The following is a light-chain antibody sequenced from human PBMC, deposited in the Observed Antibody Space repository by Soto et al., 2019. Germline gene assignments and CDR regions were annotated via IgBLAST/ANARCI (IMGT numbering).Light chain of an antibody. V-gene: IGKV1-5*03. CDR1: QSISNW. Sequence: DIQMTQSPSTLSASVGDRVTITCRASQSISNWLAWYQQKPGKAPKLLIYKASSLESGVPSRFSGSGSGTDFTLTISSLQPDDFATYYCQQYHSYPYTFGQGTKLEIK. CDR3: QQYHSYPYT. J-gene: IGKJ2*01. CDR2: KAS.